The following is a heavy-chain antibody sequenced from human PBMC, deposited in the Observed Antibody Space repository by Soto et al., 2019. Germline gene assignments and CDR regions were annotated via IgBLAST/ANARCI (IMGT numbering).Heavy chain of an antibody. CDR2: IYPGDSDT. D-gene: IGHD6-13*01. CDR1: GYSFTDYW. J-gene: IGHJ5*02. V-gene: IGHV5-51*01. Sequence: ESQRVSWNGSGYSFTDYWIRWMRQIPGKGLEWMGIIYPGDSDTRYSPCFQGQVTISADKSISTAYLEWSSLKASDTAMYYCARHHATAVTWWFDPWGQGTLVTVS. CDR3: ARHHATAVTWWFDP.